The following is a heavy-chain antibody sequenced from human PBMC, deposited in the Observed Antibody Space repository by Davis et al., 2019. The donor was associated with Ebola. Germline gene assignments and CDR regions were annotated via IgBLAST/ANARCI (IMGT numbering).Heavy chain of an antibody. CDR2: IHYTGIT. J-gene: IGHJ4*02. CDR3: ARATRHCSPGCYFDS. Sequence: MPSETLSLTCTVPGGSISPYYWAWIRQPPGKGLELIGYIHYTGITNYHPSLMSRVSISLDASKSQLSLNMASVTAADTAVYYCARATRHCSPGCYFDSWGLGTLVTVSS. D-gene: IGHD2-21*02. V-gene: IGHV4-59*01. CDR1: GGSISPYY.